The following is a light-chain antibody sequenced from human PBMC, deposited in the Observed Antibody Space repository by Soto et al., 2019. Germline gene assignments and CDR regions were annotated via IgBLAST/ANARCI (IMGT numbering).Light chain of an antibody. CDR2: KAS. Sequence: DIEMTQSPSTLSAAAGDIVTITWRASQSISTWLAWYQQKPGKAPKLLIYKASSLQSGVPSRFSGSGSGTEFTLTISSLQPDDFATYYCQQYDTYSITFGQGTRLEI. J-gene: IGKJ5*01. CDR1: QSISTW. CDR3: QQYDTYSIT. V-gene: IGKV1-5*03.